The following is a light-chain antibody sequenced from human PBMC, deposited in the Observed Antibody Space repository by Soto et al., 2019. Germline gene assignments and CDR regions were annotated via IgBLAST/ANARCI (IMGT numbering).Light chain of an antibody. CDR1: QGIISY. CDR3: QQSYSLPPT. V-gene: IGKV1-39*01. Sequence: IQLTQSPSSLSSSVGDRVAIPWQASQGIISYVNWYKHKPGQAPKLLSYTASTLQSGVPPRFSGSGSGTDSTLTISSLQPEDFGTYYCQQSYSLPPTFGQGTKVDIK. J-gene: IGKJ1*01. CDR2: TAS.